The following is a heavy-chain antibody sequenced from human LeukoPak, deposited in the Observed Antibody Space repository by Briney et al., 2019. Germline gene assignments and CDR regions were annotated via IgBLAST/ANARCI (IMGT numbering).Heavy chain of an antibody. V-gene: IGHV4-59*01. CDR3: ARDVPYTYGFQY. CDR1: GGSINNYY. Sequence: SETLSLTCTVSGGSINNYYWSWIRQAPGKGLEWIGYIYNSGTTNYNLSLRSRVTVSMDASKNQFSLKLISVTAADTAVYYCARDVPYTYGFQYWGQGTLVTVSS. D-gene: IGHD5-18*01. J-gene: IGHJ4*02. CDR2: IYNSGTT.